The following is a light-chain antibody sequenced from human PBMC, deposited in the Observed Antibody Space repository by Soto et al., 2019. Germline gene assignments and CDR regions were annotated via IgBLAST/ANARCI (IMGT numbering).Light chain of an antibody. CDR3: QQYNNWPPIT. CDR2: GAS. V-gene: IGKV3-15*01. Sequence: EIVMSQSPATLSVSPGERATLSCRASQSVSSNLAWYQQKPGQAPRLLIYGASTRATGIPARFSGSRSGTDFTLPISSLQSEDFAVYYCQQYNNWPPITFGQGTRLEMK. CDR1: QSVSSN. J-gene: IGKJ5*01.